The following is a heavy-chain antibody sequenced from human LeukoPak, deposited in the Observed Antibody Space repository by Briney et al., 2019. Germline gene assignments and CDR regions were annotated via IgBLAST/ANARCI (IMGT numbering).Heavy chain of an antibody. V-gene: IGHV4-59*11. D-gene: IGHD6-19*01. Sequence: PSETLSLTCTVSGASISGHYWSWIRQPPGKGLEWTAYIHYSGTTNSHPSLKSRVTISVDTSKNQFSLYLRSVTAADTAVYYCARDLGSGWPYWYFDLWGRGTLVTVSS. CDR1: GASISGHY. CDR2: IHYSGTT. J-gene: IGHJ2*01. CDR3: ARDLGSGWPYWYFDL.